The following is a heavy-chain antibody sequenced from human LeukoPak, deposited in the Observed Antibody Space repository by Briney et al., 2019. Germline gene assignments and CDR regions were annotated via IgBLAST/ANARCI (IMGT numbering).Heavy chain of an antibody. V-gene: IGHV1-18*01. D-gene: IGHD3-10*01. CDR3: ARRTMVNYYYYGMDV. CDR1: GYTFASYG. J-gene: IGHJ6*02. Sequence: ASVKVSCKASGYTFASYGISWVRQAPGQGLEWMGWISAYNGNTNYAQKLQGRVTMTTDTSTSTAYMELRSLRSDDTAVYYCARRTMVNYYYYGMDVWGQGTTVTVSS. CDR2: ISAYNGNT.